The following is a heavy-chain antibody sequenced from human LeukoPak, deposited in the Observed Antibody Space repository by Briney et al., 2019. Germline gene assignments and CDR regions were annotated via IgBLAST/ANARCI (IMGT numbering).Heavy chain of an antibody. Sequence: SGPTLVNPTQTLTLTCTFSGFSLSTSGMCVSWIRQPPGKALEWLARIDWDDDKYYSTSLKTRLTISKDTSKNRVVLTMTNMDPVDTATYYCARMKYYDSSGYYFDYWGQGTLVTVSS. CDR1: GFSLSTSGMC. CDR3: ARMKYYDSSGYYFDY. D-gene: IGHD3-22*01. J-gene: IGHJ4*02. CDR2: IDWDDDK. V-gene: IGHV2-70*11.